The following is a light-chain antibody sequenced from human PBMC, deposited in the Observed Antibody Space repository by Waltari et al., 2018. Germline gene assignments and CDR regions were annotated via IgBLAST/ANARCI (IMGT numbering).Light chain of an antibody. V-gene: IGLV2-14*01. J-gene: IGLJ1*01. CDR3: SSYASSNTFV. Sequence: QSALTQPASVSGSPGQSITISCTGTSSDVGGYEYVSWFQQHPGQAPKVVIYGVSNRPSGVSVRFSASKSGVTASVTISGLQAGDDADYYCSSYASSNTFVFGTMTKVTVL. CDR2: GVS. CDR1: SSDVGGYEY.